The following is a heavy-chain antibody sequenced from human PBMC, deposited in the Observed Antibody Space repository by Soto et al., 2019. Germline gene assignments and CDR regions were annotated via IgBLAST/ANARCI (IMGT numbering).Heavy chain of an antibody. CDR3: AADGDYYDSSGYYPPIFDY. J-gene: IGHJ4*02. CDR1: GFTFTSSA. V-gene: IGHV1-58*01. Sequence: SVKVSFKASGFTFTSSALQWVRQARGQRLEWIGWIVVGSGNTNYARKFQERVTITRDMSTSTAYMELSSLRSEDTAVYYCAADGDYYDSSGYYPPIFDYWGQGTLVNVSS. D-gene: IGHD3-22*01. CDR2: IVVGSGNT.